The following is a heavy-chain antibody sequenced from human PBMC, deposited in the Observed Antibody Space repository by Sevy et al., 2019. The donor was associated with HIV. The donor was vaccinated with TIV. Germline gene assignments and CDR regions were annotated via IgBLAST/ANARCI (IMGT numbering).Heavy chain of an antibody. D-gene: IGHD2-15*01. CDR3: ARAALDGYCSGGSCYGGAFDI. Sequence: SETLSLTCTVSGGSISSGGYYWSWIRQHPGKGLEWIGYIYYSGSTYYNPSLKSQVTVSVDTSKNQVSLKLSSVTAADTVVYYCARAALDGYCSGGSCYGGAFDIWGQGTMVTVSS. CDR1: GGSISSGGYY. V-gene: IGHV4-31*01. J-gene: IGHJ3*02. CDR2: IYYSGST.